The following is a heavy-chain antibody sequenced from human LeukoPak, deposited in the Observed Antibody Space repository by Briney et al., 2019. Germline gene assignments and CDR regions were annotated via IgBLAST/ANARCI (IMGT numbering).Heavy chain of an antibody. Sequence: ETLSLTCAVYGGSFSNYYCSWIRQPPGKGLEWVANIRQDGSEKYYVDSVKGRFTISRDNAKKSLYLQMNSLRAEDTAVYYCARDRYYYDSPIYTSDYWGQGTLVTVSS. V-gene: IGHV3-7*01. J-gene: IGHJ4*02. CDR1: GGSFSNYY. CDR3: ARDRYYYDSPIYTSDY. CDR2: IRQDGSEK. D-gene: IGHD3-22*01.